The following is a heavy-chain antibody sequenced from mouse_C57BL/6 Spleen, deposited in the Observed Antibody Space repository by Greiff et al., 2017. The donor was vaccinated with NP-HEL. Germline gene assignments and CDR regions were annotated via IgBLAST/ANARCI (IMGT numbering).Heavy chain of an antibody. J-gene: IGHJ2*01. CDR1: GYTFTSSW. CDR3: ARSPAVAT. V-gene: IGHV1-55*01. CDR2: IYPGSGST. Sequence: QVQLQQPGAELVKPGASVKLSCKASGYTFTSSWITWVKQRPGQGLEWIGDIYPGSGSTNYNENVKGKATLTVDNSSTTAYMQLISLTSEDSAVYYCARSPAVATWGQGTTLTVSS. D-gene: IGHD1-1*01.